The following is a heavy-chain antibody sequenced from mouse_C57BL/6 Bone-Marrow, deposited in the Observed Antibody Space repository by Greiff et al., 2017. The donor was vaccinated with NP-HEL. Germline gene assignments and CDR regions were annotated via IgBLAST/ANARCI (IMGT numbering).Heavy chain of an antibody. Sequence: VKLMESGPELVRPGASVKISCKAPGYTFTSHWMQWVRQRPGQGLEWIGGIFPGSGSTYYNEKFKGKATLTVDTSSSTAYMQLSSLTSEDSAGYCCGRRLPNLYAMDDWGKGTSVTVAS. CDR1: GYTFTSHW. D-gene: IGHD1-2*01. CDR3: GRRLPNLYAMDD. CDR2: IFPGSGST. V-gene: IGHV1-56*01. J-gene: IGHJ4*01.